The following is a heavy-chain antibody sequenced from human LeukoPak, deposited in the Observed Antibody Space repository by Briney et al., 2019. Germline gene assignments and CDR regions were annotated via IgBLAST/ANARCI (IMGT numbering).Heavy chain of an antibody. CDR2: VIPIFGTA. Sequence: SVKVSCKASGGTFSSYAISWVRQAPGQGLEWMGGVIPIFGTANYAQKFQGRVTVTADESTSTAYMELSSLRSEDTAVYYCAREMGDSKYYFDYWGQGTLVTVSS. D-gene: IGHD2-21*02. J-gene: IGHJ4*02. CDR1: GGTFSSYA. V-gene: IGHV1-69*13. CDR3: AREMGDSKYYFDY.